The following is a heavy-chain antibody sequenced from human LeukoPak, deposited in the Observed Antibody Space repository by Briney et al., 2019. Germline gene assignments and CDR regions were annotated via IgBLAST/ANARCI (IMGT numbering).Heavy chain of an antibody. CDR1: GYSFISYC. CDR2: IKPGDSDT. Sequence: KPGESLKISCKGSGYSFISYCIAWVRQMPGKGLEWMGAIKPGDSDTRYSPSFQGQVTISADKSISTAYLQWSSLKASDTAMYYCAGSASADYYYGSGSYYNGYYYGMDVWGQGTTVTVSS. CDR3: AGSASADYYYGSGSYYNGYYYGMDV. D-gene: IGHD3-10*01. V-gene: IGHV5-51*01. J-gene: IGHJ6*02.